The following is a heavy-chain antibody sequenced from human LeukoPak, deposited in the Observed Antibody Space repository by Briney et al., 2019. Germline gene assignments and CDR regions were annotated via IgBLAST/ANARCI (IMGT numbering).Heavy chain of an antibody. CDR3: ARGGSSSWYSAFDI. CDR1: GYTFTSYA. Sequence: ASVKVSCKASGYTFTSYAMHWVRQAPGQRLEWMGWINAGNGNTKYSQKFQGRVTITRDTSASTAYMELSSLRSEDTAVYYCARGGSSSWYSAFDIWGQGTMVTVSS. V-gene: IGHV1-3*01. J-gene: IGHJ3*02. CDR2: INAGNGNT. D-gene: IGHD6-13*01.